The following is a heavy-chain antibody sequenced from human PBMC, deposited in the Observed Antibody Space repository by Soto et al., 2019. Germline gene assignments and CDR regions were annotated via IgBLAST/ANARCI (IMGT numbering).Heavy chain of an antibody. D-gene: IGHD3-22*01. Sequence: HPGGSLRLSCAASGFTFSSYAMHWVRQAPGKGLEWVAVISYDGSNKYYADSVKGRFTISRDNSKSTLYVQMNSLRVEDTAVYYCARGYYYDSSDYYRDYWGQGTLVTVSS. J-gene: IGHJ4*02. CDR2: ISYDGSNK. V-gene: IGHV3-30-3*01. CDR1: GFTFSSYA. CDR3: ARGYYYDSSDYYRDY.